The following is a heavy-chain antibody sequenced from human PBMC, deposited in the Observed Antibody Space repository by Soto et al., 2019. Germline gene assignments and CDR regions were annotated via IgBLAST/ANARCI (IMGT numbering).Heavy chain of an antibody. CDR1: GFTFSSYS. CDR3: ASLPIVYIAEYYYGMDV. J-gene: IGHJ6*02. Sequence: EVQLVESGGGLVQPGGSLRLSCAASGFTFSSYSMNWVRQAPGKGLEWVSYISSSSSTIYYPDSVMGRFTISRDNAKNSLYLQMNCLRDEDTAVYYCASLPIVYIAEYYYGMDVRGQGTTVTVSS. CDR2: ISSSSSTI. V-gene: IGHV3-48*02. D-gene: IGHD6-13*01.